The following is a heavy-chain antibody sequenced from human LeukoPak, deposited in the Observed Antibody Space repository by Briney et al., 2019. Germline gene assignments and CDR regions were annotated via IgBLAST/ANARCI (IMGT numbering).Heavy chain of an antibody. CDR1: GFTFGDHA. CDR3: AKVGAVSLES. Sequence: GGSLRLSCAASGFTFGDHAMHWVRQTPGKGLEWVAGISYNSGSLGYADSVKGRFTISRDNGKQSLFLQMNSLRPEDAAVYFCAKVGAVSLESWGQGTLVTVSS. V-gene: IGHV3-9*01. CDR2: ISYNSGSL. D-gene: IGHD6-19*01. J-gene: IGHJ4*02.